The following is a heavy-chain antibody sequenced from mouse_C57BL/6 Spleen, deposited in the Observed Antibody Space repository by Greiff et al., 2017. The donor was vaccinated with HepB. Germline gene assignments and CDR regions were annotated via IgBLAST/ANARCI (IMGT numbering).Heavy chain of an antibody. Sequence: QVQLKQPGAELVKPGASVKMSCKASGYTFTSYWITWVKQRPGQGLEWIGDIYPGSGSTNYNEKFKSKATLTVDTSSSTAYMQLSSLTSEDSAVYYCARWDYYGSSYGGAYAMDYWGQGTSVTVSS. V-gene: IGHV1-55*01. J-gene: IGHJ4*01. CDR1: GYTFTSYW. D-gene: IGHD1-1*01. CDR3: ARWDYYGSSYGGAYAMDY. CDR2: IYPGSGST.